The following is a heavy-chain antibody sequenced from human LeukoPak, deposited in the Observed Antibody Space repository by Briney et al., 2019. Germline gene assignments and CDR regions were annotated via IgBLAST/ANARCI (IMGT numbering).Heavy chain of an antibody. CDR3: ARGSITMVRGVKSPHFDY. J-gene: IGHJ4*02. CDR2: INHSGST. D-gene: IGHD3-10*01. Sequence: SETLSLTCAVYGGSFSGYYWSWIRQPPGKGLEWSGEINHSGSTNYNPSLKSRVTISVDTSKNQFSLKLSSVTAADTAVYYCARGSITMVRGVKSPHFDYWGQGTLVTVSS. CDR1: GGSFSGYY. V-gene: IGHV4-34*01.